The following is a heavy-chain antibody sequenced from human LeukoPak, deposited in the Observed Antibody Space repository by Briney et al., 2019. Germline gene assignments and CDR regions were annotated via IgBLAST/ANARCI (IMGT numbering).Heavy chain of an antibody. V-gene: IGHV1-18*01. Sequence: ASVKVSCKASGYTFTSYGISWVRQAPGQGLEWMGWISAYNGNTNYAQKFQGRVTITADKSTSTAYMELSSLRSEDTAVYYCARGEYDYVWGSYRPIDYWGQGTLVTVSS. CDR1: GYTFTSYG. CDR3: ARGEYDYVWGSYRPIDY. D-gene: IGHD3-16*02. CDR2: ISAYNGNT. J-gene: IGHJ4*02.